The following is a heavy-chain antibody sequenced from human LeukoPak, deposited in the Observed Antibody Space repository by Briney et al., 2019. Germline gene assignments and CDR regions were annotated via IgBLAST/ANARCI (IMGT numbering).Heavy chain of an antibody. CDR2: INHSGST. J-gene: IGHJ4*02. CDR3: ARCLRENKYYFDY. Sequence: PSETLSLTCAVYGGSFSGYYWSWIRQPPGKGLEWIREINHSGSTNYNPSLKSRVTISVDTSKNQFSLKLSSVTAADTAVYYCARCLRENKYYFDYWGQGTLVTVSS. V-gene: IGHV4-34*01. CDR1: GGSFSGYY. D-gene: IGHD2/OR15-2a*01.